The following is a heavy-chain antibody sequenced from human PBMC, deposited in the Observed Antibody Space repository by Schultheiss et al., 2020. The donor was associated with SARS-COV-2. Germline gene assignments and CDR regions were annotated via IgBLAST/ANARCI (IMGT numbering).Heavy chain of an antibody. CDR1: GFTFSNAW. J-gene: IGHJ3*02. Sequence: GGSLRLSCAASGFTFSNAWMSWVRQAPGKGLEWVAVISYDGSNKYYADSVKGRFTISRDNSKNTLYLQMNSLRAEDTAVYYCARDDKLLGDAFDIWGQGTMVTVSS. CDR3: ARDDKLLGDAFDI. CDR2: ISYDGSNK. V-gene: IGHV3-30*01. D-gene: IGHD2-15*01.